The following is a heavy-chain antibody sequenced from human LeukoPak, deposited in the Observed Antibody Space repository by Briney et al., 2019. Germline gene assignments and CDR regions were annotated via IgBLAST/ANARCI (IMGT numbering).Heavy chain of an antibody. CDR2: ISYDGSNK. CDR3: AKEPYSSPPMNYYYYMDV. J-gene: IGHJ6*03. V-gene: IGHV3-30*18. CDR1: GFTFSSYG. D-gene: IGHD6-13*01. Sequence: PGGSLRLSCAASGFTFSSYGMHWVRQAPGKGLEWVAVISYDGSNKYYADSVKGRFTISRDNSKNTLYLQMNSLRAEDTAVYYCAKEPYSSPPMNYYYYMDVWGKGTTVTVSS.